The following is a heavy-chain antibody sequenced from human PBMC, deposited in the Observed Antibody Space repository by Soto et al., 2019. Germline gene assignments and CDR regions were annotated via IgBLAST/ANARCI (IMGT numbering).Heavy chain of an antibody. Sequence: SETLSLTCAVYGGSFSGYYWSWIRQPPGKGLEWIGEINHSGSTNYNPSLKSRVTISVDTSKNQFSLKLSSVTAADTAVYYCARGLRDYYDSSGYGFDYWGQGTLVTVSS. J-gene: IGHJ4*02. D-gene: IGHD3-22*01. CDR3: ARGLRDYYDSSGYGFDY. CDR2: INHSGST. V-gene: IGHV4-34*01. CDR1: GGSFSGYY.